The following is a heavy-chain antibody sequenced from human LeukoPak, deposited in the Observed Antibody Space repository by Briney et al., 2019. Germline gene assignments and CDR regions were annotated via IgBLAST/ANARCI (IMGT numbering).Heavy chain of an antibody. CDR1: GFTFSSYV. J-gene: IGHJ4*02. D-gene: IGHD3-10*01. Sequence: GRSLRLSCAASGFTFSSYVIHWVRQAPGKGLEWVAVISYDGSSEHYADSVKGRFTISRDNSKNTLYLQMNSLRTEDTAVYYCARVPYVSGTFDYWGQGTLVTVSS. CDR3: ARVPYVSGTFDY. V-gene: IGHV3-30-3*01. CDR2: ISYDGSSE.